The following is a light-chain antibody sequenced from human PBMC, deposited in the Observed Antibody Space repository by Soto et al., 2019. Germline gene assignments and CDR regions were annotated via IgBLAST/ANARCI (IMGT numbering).Light chain of an antibody. V-gene: IGKV4-1*01. CDR3: QQYYSTPPT. Sequence: DIVMTKSPDSLAVALGESATINCKSSQSVLYSSNNKNYLAWYQQKPGQPPKLLIYWASTLESGVPARFSGSGSGTDFTLTISSLQAEDVAVYYCQQYYSTPPTFGQGTKVEIK. CDR1: QSVLYSSNNKNY. J-gene: IGKJ1*01. CDR2: WAS.